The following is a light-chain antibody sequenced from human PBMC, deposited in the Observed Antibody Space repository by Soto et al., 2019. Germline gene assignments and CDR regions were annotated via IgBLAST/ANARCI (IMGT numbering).Light chain of an antibody. J-gene: IGKJ1*01. Sequence: DIQMTQSPSSLSASVGDRVTITCRASQSISTYLNWYQQKPGKAPKLLMHAASSLDRGVPSRFSGSGSGTEFTLTISSLQPDDFATYYCQQYSTYTPRTFGQGTKVDI. CDR3: QQYSTYTPRT. V-gene: IGKV1-39*01. CDR2: AAS. CDR1: QSISTY.